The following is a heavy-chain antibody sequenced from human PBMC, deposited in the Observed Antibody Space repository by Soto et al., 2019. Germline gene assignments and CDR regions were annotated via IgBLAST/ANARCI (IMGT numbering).Heavy chain of an antibody. V-gene: IGHV3-15*07. CDR2: FKSKTAGGTT. CDR3: TTDPVTMIVVVPSSG. J-gene: IGHJ4*02. D-gene: IGHD3-22*01. Sequence: GGSLTLSCASFGFIFNIYGIHWVRQAPGKGREWVGRFKSKTAGGTTDYAAPVKGRFTISRDDSKHTLYLQMNSLKTEDTAVYYCTTDPVTMIVVVPSSGWGQGTLVTVSS. CDR1: GFIFNIYG.